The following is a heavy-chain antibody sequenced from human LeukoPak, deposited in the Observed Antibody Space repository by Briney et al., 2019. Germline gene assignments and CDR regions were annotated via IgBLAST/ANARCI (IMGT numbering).Heavy chain of an antibody. V-gene: IGHV3-74*01. CDR2: INSDGITT. CDR3: ARALLGRDY. CDR1: GFTFSSSW. J-gene: IGHJ4*02. Sequence: GGSLRLSCAASGFTFSSSWMHWVRQAPGKGLVWVSRINSDGITTTYADSVKGRFTISRDNAKNTLYLQMNSLRAEDTAVYYCARALLGRDYWGQGTLVTVSS. D-gene: IGHD7-27*01.